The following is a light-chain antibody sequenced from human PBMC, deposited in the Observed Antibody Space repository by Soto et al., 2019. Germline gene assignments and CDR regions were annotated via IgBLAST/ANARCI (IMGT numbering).Light chain of an antibody. CDR3: QHYGSSLSIT. CDR2: GAS. CDR1: QSVSSNY. J-gene: IGKJ5*01. Sequence: EIVLTQSPGTLSLSPGERATLSCRARQSVSSNYLAWYQQKPGQAPRLLIYGASSRATGIPDRFSGSESGPDFTLTISRLEPEDFAVYDCQHYGSSLSITFGQGTRLEIK. V-gene: IGKV3-20*01.